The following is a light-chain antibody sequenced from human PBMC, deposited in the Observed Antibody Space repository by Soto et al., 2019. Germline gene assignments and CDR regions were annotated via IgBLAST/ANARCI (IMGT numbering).Light chain of an antibody. Sequence: QSVLTQTPSVSGVPGQKITMSCTGSSSNIGAGYDVHWYQQLPGAAPRLLIYADNNRPSGVPDRFSASNSGTSASLAITGLQGEDEAVYYCQSYDTSLSGVIFGAGTKLTVL. CDR2: ADN. V-gene: IGLV1-40*01. CDR1: SSNIGAGYD. J-gene: IGLJ2*01. CDR3: QSYDTSLSGVI.